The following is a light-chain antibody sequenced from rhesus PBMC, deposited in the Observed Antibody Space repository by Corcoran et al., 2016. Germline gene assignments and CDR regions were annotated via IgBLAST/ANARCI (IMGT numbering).Light chain of an antibody. CDR2: RAS. CDR3: QQGYSYPLT. CDR1: QSLSNY. Sequence: DIQMTQSPSSLSASVGDRVTITCQASQSLSNYLNWYQQKPGKIPKLLIYRASSLQSGISSRFSGSGSGTDVTLTSSSLQPEDFATYYCQQGYSYPLTFGGGTKVELK. J-gene: IGKJ4*01. V-gene: IGKV1S9*01.